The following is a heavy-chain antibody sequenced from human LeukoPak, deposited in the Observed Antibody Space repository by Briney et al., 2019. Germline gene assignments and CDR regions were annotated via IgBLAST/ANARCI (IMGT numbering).Heavy chain of an antibody. D-gene: IGHD4-17*01. CDR3: AKEGSYGDYLYYFDY. CDR1: GFTFSSYG. J-gene: IGHJ4*02. V-gene: IGHV3-30*18. Sequence: GGSLRLSCAASGFTFSSYGMHWVRQAPGKGLEWVAVISYDGSNKYYADSVKGRFTISRDNSKNTLYLQMNSLRAEDTAVYYCAKEGSYGDYLYYFDYWGQGTLVTVSS. CDR2: ISYDGSNK.